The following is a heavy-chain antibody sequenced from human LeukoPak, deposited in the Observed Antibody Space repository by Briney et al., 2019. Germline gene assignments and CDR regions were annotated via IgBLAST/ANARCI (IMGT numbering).Heavy chain of an antibody. CDR1: GGSISSYY. D-gene: IGHD1-26*01. CDR3: ARGPSGSYVRYYFDY. V-gene: IGHV4-59*01. Sequence: SETLSLTCTVSGGSISSYYWSWIRQPPGKGLEWIGYIYYSGSTNYNPSLKSRVTISVDTSKNQFSLKLSSVTAADTAVYYCARGPSGSYVRYYFDYWGQGTLVTVSS. CDR2: IYYSGST. J-gene: IGHJ4*02.